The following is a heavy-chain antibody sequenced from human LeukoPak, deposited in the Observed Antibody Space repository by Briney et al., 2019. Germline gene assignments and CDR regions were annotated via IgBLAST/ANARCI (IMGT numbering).Heavy chain of an antibody. CDR2: IGHSGST. CDR3: ASENDGSGSWTMTYYYYYYMDV. Sequence: SETLSLTCSVSGYSISSGHYWGWIRQPPGKGLEWIGSIGHSGSTYYNPSLKSRVTISVDTSKNQFSLRLSSVTAADTAVYYCASENDGSGSWTMTYYYYYYMDVWGKGTTVTVSS. V-gene: IGHV4-38-2*02. CDR1: GYSISSGHY. J-gene: IGHJ6*03. D-gene: IGHD3-10*01.